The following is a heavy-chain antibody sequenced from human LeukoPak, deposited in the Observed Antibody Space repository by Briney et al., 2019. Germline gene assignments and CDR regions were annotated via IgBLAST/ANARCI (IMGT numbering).Heavy chain of an antibody. Sequence: GASVKVSCKASGYTFTSYYMHRVRQAPGQGLEWMGIINPSGGSTSYAQKFQGRVTMTTDTSTNTVYMELSRLRSDDTAVYYCARGIEGATLGYWGQGTLVTVSS. CDR2: INPSGGST. CDR3: ARGIEGATLGY. D-gene: IGHD1-26*01. V-gene: IGHV1-46*01. CDR1: GYTFTSYY. J-gene: IGHJ4*02.